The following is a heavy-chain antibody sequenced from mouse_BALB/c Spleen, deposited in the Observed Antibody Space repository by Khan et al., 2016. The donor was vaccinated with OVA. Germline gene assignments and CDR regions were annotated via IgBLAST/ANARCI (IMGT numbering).Heavy chain of an antibody. V-gene: IGHV2-3*01. Sequence: QVQLKQSGPGLVAPSQSLSITCTASGFSLTSNGVSWVRQPPGKGLEWLGVIWGDGSINYHSVLKSRLSISKDNSKSQAFLKLNSLQADDTATYYCAKLRVFYFDYWGQGTTLTVSS. CDR1: GFSLTSNG. CDR2: IWGDGSI. CDR3: AKLRVFYFDY. J-gene: IGHJ2*01.